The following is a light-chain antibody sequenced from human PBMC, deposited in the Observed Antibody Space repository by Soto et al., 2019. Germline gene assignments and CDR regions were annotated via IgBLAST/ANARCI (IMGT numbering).Light chain of an antibody. CDR1: ETVSTN. CDR3: QQYNNWPLRT. CDR2: DVS. J-gene: IGKJ1*01. Sequence: ETLLTQSPATLSMSPAEPCTPSCRTSETVSTNLAWYQQRPGQAPRLLIYDVSTGATGIPARFSGRRSGTEFTLTISSLQSEDFAVYYCQQYNNWPLRTFGQGTKVDIK. V-gene: IGKV3-15*01.